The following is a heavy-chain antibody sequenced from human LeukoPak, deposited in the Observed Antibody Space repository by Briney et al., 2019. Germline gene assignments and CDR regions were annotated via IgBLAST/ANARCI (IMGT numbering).Heavy chain of an antibody. CDR2: ISWDGGST. CDR1: GFTFDDYA. D-gene: IGHD3-16*01. V-gene: IGHV3-43D*03. J-gene: IGHJ4*02. Sequence: PGGSLRLSCAASGFTFDDYAMHWVRQAPGKGLEWVSLISWDGGSTYYADSVKGRFTISRDNSKNSLYLQMNSLRAEDTALYYCAKGARTWGILDYWGQGTLVTVSS. CDR3: AKGARTWGILDY.